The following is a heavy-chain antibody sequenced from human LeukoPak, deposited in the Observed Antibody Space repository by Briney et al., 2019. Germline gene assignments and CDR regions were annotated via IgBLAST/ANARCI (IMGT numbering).Heavy chain of an antibody. J-gene: IGHJ5*02. CDR2: ISSSGSTI. CDR3: ARAMGAWFDP. Sequence: PGGPLRLSCAASGFTFSSYEVNWVRQAPGKGLEWVSYISSSGSTIYYADSVKGRFTISRDNAKNSLYLQMNSLRAEDTAVYYCARAMGAWFDPWGQGTLVTVSS. D-gene: IGHD2-8*01. CDR1: GFTFSSYE. V-gene: IGHV3-48*03.